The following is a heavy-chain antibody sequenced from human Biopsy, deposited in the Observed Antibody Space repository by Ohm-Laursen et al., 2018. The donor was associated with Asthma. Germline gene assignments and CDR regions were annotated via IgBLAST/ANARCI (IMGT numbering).Heavy chain of an antibody. Sequence: GSSVKVSCKASGYTFIHYAIHWVRQAPGQRLEWMGWISAYNGNTNYAQKLQGRVTMTTDTSTSTAYMELRSLRSDDTAVYYCASGLGMDVWGQGTTVTVSS. CDR1: GYTFIHYA. V-gene: IGHV1-18*01. J-gene: IGHJ6*02. CDR2: ISAYNGNT. CDR3: ASGLGMDV.